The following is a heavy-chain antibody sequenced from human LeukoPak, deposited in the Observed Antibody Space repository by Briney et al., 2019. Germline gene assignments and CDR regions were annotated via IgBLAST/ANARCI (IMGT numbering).Heavy chain of an antibody. V-gene: IGHV1-46*01. CDR2: INPSGGST. CDR3: ATVSGWYGYDAFDI. Sequence: ASVKVSCKASGYTFTSDYMHWVRHAPGQGLEWMGIINPSGGSTSYAQKFQGRVTMTRDTSTSTVYMELSSLRSEDTAVYYCATVSGWYGYDAFDIWGQGTMVTVSS. J-gene: IGHJ3*02. CDR1: GYTFTSDY. D-gene: IGHD6-19*01.